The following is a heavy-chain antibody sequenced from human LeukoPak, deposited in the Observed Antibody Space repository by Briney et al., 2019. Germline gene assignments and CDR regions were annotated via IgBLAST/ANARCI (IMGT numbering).Heavy chain of an antibody. J-gene: IGHJ4*02. CDR1: GFTFSSYA. Sequence: GGSLRLPCAASGFTFSSYAMSWVRQAPGKGLEWVSAISGSGGSTYYADSVKGRFTISRDNSENTLYLQMNSLRAEDTAVYYCAKGSSSGWYLFGYWGQGTLVTVSS. V-gene: IGHV3-23*01. D-gene: IGHD6-19*01. CDR2: ISGSGGST. CDR3: AKGSSSGWYLFGY.